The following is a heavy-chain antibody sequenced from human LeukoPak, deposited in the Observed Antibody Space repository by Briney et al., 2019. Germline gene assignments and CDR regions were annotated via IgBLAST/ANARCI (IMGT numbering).Heavy chain of an antibody. J-gene: IGHJ4*02. D-gene: IGHD5-18*01. CDR1: GFTFSSYG. CDR3: TTEWIQLFDF. Sequence: PGRSLRLSCAASGFTFSSYGMYWVRQAPGKGLEWVAVISYHGSNKYYADSVKGRFTISRDNSKNTLYLQMNSLKTEDTAVYYCTTEWIQLFDFWGQGTLVTVSS. CDR2: ISYHGSNK. V-gene: IGHV3-30*03.